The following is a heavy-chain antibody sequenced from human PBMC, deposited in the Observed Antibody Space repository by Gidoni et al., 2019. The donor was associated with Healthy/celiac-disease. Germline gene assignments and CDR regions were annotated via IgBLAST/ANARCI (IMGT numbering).Heavy chain of an antibody. CDR1: GFTFSSHG. J-gene: IGHJ6*02. CDR2: ISYDGSNK. V-gene: IGHV3-30*18. CDR3: ANNREYYYYGMDV. Sequence: QVQLLESGGDVVQPGRSLRLSCATSGFTFSSHGMPWVRQPPGKGLEWVSVISYDGSNKYYADSVKGRFTISRDNSKNTLYLQMNSLRAEDTAVYYCANNREYYYYGMDVWGQGTTVTVSS. D-gene: IGHD1-26*01.